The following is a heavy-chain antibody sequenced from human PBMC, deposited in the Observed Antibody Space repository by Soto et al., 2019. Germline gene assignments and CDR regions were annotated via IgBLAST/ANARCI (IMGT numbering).Heavy chain of an antibody. V-gene: IGHV4-59*01. Sequence: SETLSLTCTVSGGSISSYYWSWIRQPPGKGLEWIGYIYYSGSTNYNPSLKSRVTISVDTSRNQFSLKLSSVTAADTAVYYCARVWGGAFDIWGQGTMVTVSS. J-gene: IGHJ3*02. CDR1: GGSISSYY. CDR3: ARVWGGAFDI. D-gene: IGHD3-10*01. CDR2: IYYSGST.